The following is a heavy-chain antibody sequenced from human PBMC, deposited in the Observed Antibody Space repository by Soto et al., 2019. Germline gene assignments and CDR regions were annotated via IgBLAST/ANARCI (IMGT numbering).Heavy chain of an antibody. Sequence: GGSMRLSCASCGFSSSSYTIRWLRQAPGKGLEWVSTISGSGGSTYYADSVKGRFTISRDNSKNTLDLQMNSLISEDTTVNYCASSVARNDYWGQGTLVTVS. CDR3: ASSVARNDY. J-gene: IGHJ4*02. V-gene: IGHV3-23*01. D-gene: IGHD6-19*01. CDR1: GFSSSSYT. CDR2: ISGSGGST.